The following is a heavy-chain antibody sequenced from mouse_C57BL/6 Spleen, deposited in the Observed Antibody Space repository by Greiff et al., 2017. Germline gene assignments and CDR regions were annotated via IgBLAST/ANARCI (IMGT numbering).Heavy chain of an antibody. CDR3: ARYYYKPPSYAMDY. J-gene: IGHJ4*01. V-gene: IGHV1-82*01. Sequence: QVQLQQSGPELVKPGASVKISCKASGYAFSSSWMNWVKQRPGKGLEWIGRIYPGDGDTNYNGKFKGKATLTADKSSSTAYMQLSSLTSEDSAVYFCARYYYKPPSYAMDYWGQGTSVTVSS. D-gene: IGHD1-1*01. CDR2: IYPGDGDT. CDR1: GYAFSSSW.